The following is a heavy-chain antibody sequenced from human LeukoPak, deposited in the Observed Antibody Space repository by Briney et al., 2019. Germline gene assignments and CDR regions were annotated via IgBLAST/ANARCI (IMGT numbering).Heavy chain of an antibody. Sequence: PGGSLRLSCAAPGFIFTDYWMHWVRQGPGKELVWLARISGDGRGTTYADSVKGRFTISRDNAKSTAFLQMNSLRAEDTAVYYCAKGMRGVVPKPIIYYYYYMDVWGKGTTVTVSS. CDR3: AKGMRGVVPKPIIYYYYYMDV. CDR2: ISGDGRGT. J-gene: IGHJ6*03. D-gene: IGHD3-10*01. CDR1: GFIFTDYW. V-gene: IGHV3-74*01.